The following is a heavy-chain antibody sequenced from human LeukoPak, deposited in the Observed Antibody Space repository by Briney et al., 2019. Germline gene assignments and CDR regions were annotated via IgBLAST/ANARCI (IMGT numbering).Heavy chain of an antibody. CDR1: GFTFYDYA. J-gene: IGHJ6*02. CDR2: ISWNSGSI. D-gene: IGHD6-13*01. CDR3: AKDIGLGYSSSWYGAYYYGMDV. V-gene: IGHV3-9*01. Sequence: GGSLRLSCAASGFTFYDYAMHWVRHAPGKGLEGVSGISWNSGSIGYADSVKGRFTISRDSAKNSLYLQMNSLRAEDTALYYCAKDIGLGYSSSWYGAYYYGMDVWGQGTTVTVSS.